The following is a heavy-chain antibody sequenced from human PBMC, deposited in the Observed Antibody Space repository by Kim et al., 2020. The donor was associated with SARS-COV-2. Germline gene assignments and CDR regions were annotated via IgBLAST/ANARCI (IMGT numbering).Heavy chain of an antibody. Sequence: SETLSLTCAVYGGSFSGYYWSWIRQPPGKGLEWIGEINHSGSTNYNPSLKSRVTISVDTSKNQFSLKLSSVTAADTAVYYCARGRKYYYDSSGYYSFTYYFDYWGQGTLVTVSS. V-gene: IGHV4-34*01. CDR1: GGSFSGYY. D-gene: IGHD3-22*01. CDR2: INHSGST. CDR3: ARGRKYYYDSSGYYSFTYYFDY. J-gene: IGHJ4*02.